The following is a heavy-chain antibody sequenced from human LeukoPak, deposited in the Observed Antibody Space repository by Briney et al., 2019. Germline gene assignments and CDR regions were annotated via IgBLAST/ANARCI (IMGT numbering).Heavy chain of an antibody. CDR2: IYYSGST. CDR1: GGSISSGSYY. Sequence: PSETLSLTCTVSGGSISSGSYYWSWIRQPPGKGLEWIGYIYYSGSTNYNPSLKSRVTISVDTSKNQFSLKLSSVTAADTAVYYCARHVRATRGTFDYWGQGSLVTVSS. J-gene: IGHJ4*02. D-gene: IGHD1-26*01. CDR3: ARHVRATRGTFDY. V-gene: IGHV4-61*01.